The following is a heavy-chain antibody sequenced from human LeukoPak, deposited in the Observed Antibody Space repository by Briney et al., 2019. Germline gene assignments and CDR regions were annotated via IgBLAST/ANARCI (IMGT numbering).Heavy chain of an antibody. CDR3: AREMVGQWLATLDY. V-gene: IGHV3-7*01. CDR2: IKQDGSEK. Sequence: PGGSLRLSCAASGFTFSSYWMSWVRQAPGKGLEWVANIKQDGSEKYYVDSVKGRFTISRDNAKNSLYLQMNSLRAEDTAVYYCAREMVGQWLATLDYWGQGTLVTVSS. D-gene: IGHD6-19*01. J-gene: IGHJ4*02. CDR1: GFTFSSYW.